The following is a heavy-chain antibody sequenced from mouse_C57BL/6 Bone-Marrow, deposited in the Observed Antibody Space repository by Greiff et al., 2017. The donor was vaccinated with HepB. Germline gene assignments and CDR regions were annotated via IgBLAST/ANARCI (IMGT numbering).Heavy chain of an antibody. V-gene: IGHV1-15*01. J-gene: IGHJ2*01. CDR3: TRRVYFDY. Sequence: VQLHQSGAALVRPGASVTLSCKASGYTFTDYEMHWVKQTPVHGLEWIGAIDPETGGTAYNQKFKGKAILTADKSSSTAYMELRSLTSEDSAVYYCTRRVYFDYWGQGTTLTVSS. CDR1: GYTFTDYE. CDR2: IDPETGGT.